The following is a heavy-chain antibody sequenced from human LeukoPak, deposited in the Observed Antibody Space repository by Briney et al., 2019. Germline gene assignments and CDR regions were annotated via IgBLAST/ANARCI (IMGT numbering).Heavy chain of an antibody. D-gene: IGHD1-26*01. CDR2: IYYSGSS. CDR1: GASISGSPYY. CDR3: ATPNTGGYRGLEI. J-gene: IGHJ3*02. Sequence: PSETLSLTCTVSGASISGSPYYWGWFRQPPGKGLEWIGSIYYSGSSYYNPSLKSRVTISVDSSKNQFSLKLNSVTATDTAVYYCATPNTGGYRGLEIWGQGTMVTVSS. V-gene: IGHV4-39*01.